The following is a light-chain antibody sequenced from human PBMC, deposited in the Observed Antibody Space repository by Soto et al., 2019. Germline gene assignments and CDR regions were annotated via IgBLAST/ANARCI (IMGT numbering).Light chain of an antibody. J-gene: IGKJ2*01. V-gene: IGKV1-5*01. CDR1: QSISSW. CDR3: QQYSSSSPT. CDR2: GAS. Sequence: DIQMTQSPSPLSASVGDRVTITCRASQSISSWLAWYQQKPGKAPKLLIYGASSLESGVPSRFSGSGSVTEFTLTIDSLQPDDFATYYCQQYSSSSPTFGQGTKLEI.